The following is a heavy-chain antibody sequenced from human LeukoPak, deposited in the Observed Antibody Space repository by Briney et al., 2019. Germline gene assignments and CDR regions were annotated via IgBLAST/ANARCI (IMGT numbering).Heavy chain of an antibody. CDR1: RYTFTGYH. V-gene: IGHV1-2*06. CDR2: INPNSGDT. D-gene: IGHD2-2*01. CDR3: ARDYCSSTSCLFDY. Sequence: ASVKVSCKASRYTFTGYHMHWVRQAPGQGLEWMGRINPNSGDTNYAQKFQGRVTMTRDTSISTAYMELSRLRPDDTAVYYCARDYCSSTSCLFDYWGQGTLVTVSS. J-gene: IGHJ4*02.